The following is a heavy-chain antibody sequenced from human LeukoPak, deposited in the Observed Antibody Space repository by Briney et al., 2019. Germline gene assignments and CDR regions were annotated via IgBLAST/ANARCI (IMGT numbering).Heavy chain of an antibody. D-gene: IGHD3-22*01. J-gene: IGHJ4*02. V-gene: IGHV3-15*01. CDR3: THTHYDSSGYYGY. CDR1: GFTFSNAW. CDR2: IKSKTDGGTT. Sequence: PGGSLRLSCAASGFTFSNAWMSWVRQAPGKGLEWVGRIKSKTDGGTTDYAAPVKGRFTISRDDSKNTLYLQMNSLKTEDTAVYYCTHTHYDSSGYYGYWGQGTLVTVSS.